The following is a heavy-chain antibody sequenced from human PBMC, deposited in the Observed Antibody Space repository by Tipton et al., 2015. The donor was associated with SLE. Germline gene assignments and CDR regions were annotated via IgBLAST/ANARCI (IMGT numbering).Heavy chain of an antibody. J-gene: IGHJ5*02. CDR3: ARVYYGHGYNGWLDP. CDR1: GDSLTSGSYY. V-gene: IGHV3-21*03. CDR2: ISSTSSDI. D-gene: IGHD5-24*01. Sequence: LSLTCTVSGDSLTSGSYYWTWIRQPAGMGLEWVSGISSTSSDIYYADAVKGRFTISRDNAKNALYLQMNSLRAEDTAIYYCARVYYGHGYNGWLDPWGQGTLVTVSS.